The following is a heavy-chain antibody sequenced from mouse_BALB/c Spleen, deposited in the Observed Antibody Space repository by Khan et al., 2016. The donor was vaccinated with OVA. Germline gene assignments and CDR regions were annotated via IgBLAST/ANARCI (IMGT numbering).Heavy chain of an antibody. CDR1: GFNINDTC. J-gene: IGHJ4*01. D-gene: IGHD1-1*02. Sequence: VRLQQSGAELVKPGASVKLSCTASGFNINDTCLHWVKQRPEQGLEWIGRIDPANGDTKYDPKFQAKATITADTPSNIAYLQLSSLTSEDTAVYYCARSNSLWSMDYWGQGTSVTVSS. V-gene: IGHV14-3*02. CDR2: IDPANGDT. CDR3: ARSNSLWSMDY.